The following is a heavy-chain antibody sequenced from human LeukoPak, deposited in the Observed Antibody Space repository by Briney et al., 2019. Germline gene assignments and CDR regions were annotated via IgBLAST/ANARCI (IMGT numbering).Heavy chain of an antibody. CDR3: VRHAGRTGGQ. J-gene: IGHJ4*02. D-gene: IGHD3-10*01. V-gene: IGHV3/OR16-9*01. CDR1: GFRFSDHY. Sequence: GGSLRLSCAASGFRFSDHYMSWIRQAPGKGPEWISYISGNSGDIAYADSVKGRFTISRDNAKNTLHLQMNSLRVEDTAVYHCVRHAGRTGGQWGQGILITVSS. CDR2: ISGNSGDI.